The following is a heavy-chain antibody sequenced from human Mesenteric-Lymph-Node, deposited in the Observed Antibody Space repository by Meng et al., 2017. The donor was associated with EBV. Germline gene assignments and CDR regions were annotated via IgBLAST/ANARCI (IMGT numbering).Heavy chain of an antibody. Sequence: QVQLRESGPGLVKPPGTLSLTCAVSSGSISNSNWWSWVRQPPGKGLQWIGEIFHSGGTNYNPSLKSRVTISVDKSKNQFSLKVNSLTAADTAVYYCARITFGGAIGDWGQGTLVTVSS. D-gene: IGHD3-16*02. CDR1: SGSISNSNW. J-gene: IGHJ4*02. CDR3: ARITFGGAIGD. CDR2: IFHSGGT. V-gene: IGHV4-4*03.